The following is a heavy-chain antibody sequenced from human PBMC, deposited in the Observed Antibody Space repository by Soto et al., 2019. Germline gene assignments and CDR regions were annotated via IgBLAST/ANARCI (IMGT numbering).Heavy chain of an antibody. V-gene: IGHV3-23*01. D-gene: IGHD1-7*01. Sequence: GGSLRLSCAASGFTFSSYAMSWVRQAPGKGLEWVSAISGSGGSTYYADFVKGRFTISRDNSKNTLYLQMNSLRAEDTAVYYCAKDYRYNWNYDIGFDYWGQGTLVTVSS. CDR3: AKDYRYNWNYDIGFDY. J-gene: IGHJ4*02. CDR2: ISGSGGST. CDR1: GFTFSSYA.